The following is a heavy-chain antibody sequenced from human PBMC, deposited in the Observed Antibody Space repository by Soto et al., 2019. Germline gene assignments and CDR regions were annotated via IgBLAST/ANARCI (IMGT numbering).Heavy chain of an antibody. V-gene: IGHV1-18*01. CDR1: GFTFTSYG. J-gene: IGHJ6*02. CDR2: ISAYNGNT. CDR3: ARELGLRYFDWLKTGYYYYGMDV. D-gene: IGHD3-9*01. Sequence: QVQLVQSGAEVKKPGASVKISCKASGFTFTSYGISWVRQAPGQGLEWMGWISAYNGNTNYAQKLQGRVTMTTDTSTSTAYMELRSLRSDDTAVYYCARELGLRYFDWLKTGYYYYGMDVWGQGTTVTVSS.